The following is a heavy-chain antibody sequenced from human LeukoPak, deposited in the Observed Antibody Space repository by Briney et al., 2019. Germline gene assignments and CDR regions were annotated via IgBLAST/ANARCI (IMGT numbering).Heavy chain of an antibody. CDR3: ARDVGSQDY. D-gene: IGHD2-15*01. Sequence: PGGSLRLSCVAAGCTFSNYWMSWVSQAPGKGVEWVAHIKQDGSEKYYVDSVKGRFTISRDNAKNSLFLQMNSLRAEDTAVYYCARDVGSQDYWGQGPLVTVAS. V-gene: IGHV3-7*01. J-gene: IGHJ4*02. CDR2: IKQDGSEK. CDR1: GCTFSNYW.